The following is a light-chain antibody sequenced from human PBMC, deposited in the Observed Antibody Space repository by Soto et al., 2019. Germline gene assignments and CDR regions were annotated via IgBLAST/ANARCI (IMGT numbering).Light chain of an antibody. V-gene: IGKV1-9*01. CDR3: QQLNTHPYT. J-gene: IGKJ2*01. CDR1: QGISSF. Sequence: DIQLTQSPSFLSAAVGDRVTLTCRASQGISSFLAWYQQKPGKAPKLLISAASTLQSGVPSRLSGSGSGTEFTLTISSRQTEDFATYYCQQLNTHPYTFGQGTKLEIK. CDR2: AAS.